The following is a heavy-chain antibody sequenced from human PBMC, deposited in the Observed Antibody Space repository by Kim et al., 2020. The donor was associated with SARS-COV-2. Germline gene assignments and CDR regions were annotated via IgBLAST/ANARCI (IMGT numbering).Heavy chain of an antibody. Sequence: ASVKVSCKASGYTFTSYGINWVRQAPGQGLEWMGWISAYNGNTNYAQKLQGRVTMTTDTSTSTAYMELRSLRSDDTAVYFCASVRIAAAAHDYYYYCMDVWGQGTPVTVSS. CDR3: ASVRIAAAAHDYYYYCMDV. CDR2: ISAYNGNT. CDR1: GYTFTSYG. J-gene: IGHJ6*02. D-gene: IGHD6-13*01. V-gene: IGHV1-18*04.